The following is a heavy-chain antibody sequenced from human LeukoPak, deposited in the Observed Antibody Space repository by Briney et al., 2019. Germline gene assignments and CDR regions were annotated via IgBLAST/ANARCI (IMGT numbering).Heavy chain of an antibody. J-gene: IGHJ4*02. CDR3: AIDMVRAGHSAIDY. CDR1: GVRLRDFY. Sequence: GGSLRHPCVVSGVRLRDFYMHLSRQAPGKGLEWVGVISYDVSNKYYADSVKRRFTISRDNSKNTLYLQMNSERCDDRGVDCCAIDMVRAGHSAIDYWGQGALVTVSS. V-gene: IGHV3-30*19. CDR2: ISYDVSNK. D-gene: IGHD2-2*01.